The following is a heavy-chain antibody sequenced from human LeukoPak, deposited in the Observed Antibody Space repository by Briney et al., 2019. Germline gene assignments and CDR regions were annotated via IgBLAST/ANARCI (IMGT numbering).Heavy chain of an antibody. CDR2: IYSGGST. D-gene: IGHD3-22*01. V-gene: IGHV3-53*01. CDR3: AREFDYYDSSGLYYYGMDV. CDR1: GFTVSSNY. Sequence: GGSLRLSCAASGFTVSSNYMSWVRQAPGKGLEWVSVIYSGGSTYYADSVKGRFTISRDNSKNTLYLQMNSLRAEDTAVYYCAREFDYYDSSGLYYYGMDVWGQGTTVTVSS. J-gene: IGHJ6*02.